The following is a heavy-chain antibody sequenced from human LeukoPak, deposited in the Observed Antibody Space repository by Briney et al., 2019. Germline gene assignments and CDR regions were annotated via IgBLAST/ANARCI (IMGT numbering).Heavy chain of an antibody. CDR3: ARDPGYCSGGSCYSSPWAY. V-gene: IGHV3-21*01. CDR1: GFTFSSYS. J-gene: IGHJ4*02. D-gene: IGHD2-15*01. Sequence: GGPLRLSCAASGFTFSSYSMNWVRQAPGKGLEWVSSISSSSSYIYYADSVKGRFTISRDNAKNSLYLQMNSLRAEDTAVYYCARDPGYCSGGSCYSSPWAYWGQGTLVTVSS. CDR2: ISSSSSYI.